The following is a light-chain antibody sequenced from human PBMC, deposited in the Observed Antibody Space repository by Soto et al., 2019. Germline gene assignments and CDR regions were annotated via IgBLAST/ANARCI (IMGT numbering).Light chain of an antibody. J-gene: IGLJ3*02. V-gene: IGLV2-8*01. CDR3: TSYAGSDIWV. CDR1: SSDVGAYNY. CDR2: EVS. Sequence: QSALTQPPSASGSPGQSVTISCTGTSSDVGAYNYVSWYQQYPGKAPKLMIYEVSKRPSGVPDRFSGSKSGKTASLTVSRLQPEDEADYYCTSYAGSDIWVFGGGTKLTVL.